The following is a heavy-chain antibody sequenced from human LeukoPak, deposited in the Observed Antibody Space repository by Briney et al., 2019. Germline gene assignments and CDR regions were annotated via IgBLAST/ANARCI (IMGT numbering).Heavy chain of an antibody. CDR1: GFTFSTYA. D-gene: IGHD2-2*01. CDR2: IKQDGSEK. V-gene: IGHV3-7*01. J-gene: IGHJ4*02. CDR3: ARVRYCSSTSCPVGGSYRHYFDY. Sequence: GGSLRLSCAASGFTFSTYAMHWVRQAPGKGLEWVANIKQDGSEKYYVDSVKGRFTISRDNAKNSLYLQMNSLRAEDTAVYYCARVRYCSSTSCPVGGSYRHYFDYWGQGTLVTVSS.